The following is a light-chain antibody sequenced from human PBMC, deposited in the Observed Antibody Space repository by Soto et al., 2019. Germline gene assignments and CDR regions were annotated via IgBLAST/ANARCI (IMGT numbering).Light chain of an antibody. V-gene: IGKV3-20*01. Sequence: EIVLTQSPGTLSLSPGERATLSCKASQSVSSSYLACYQQKPGQAPRLLIYGASSRATGIPDWFSGSGSETDFALTISRMEPEDFAVYYCQQYGSSSWTFGQGTKVEIK. CDR2: GAS. J-gene: IGKJ1*01. CDR1: QSVSSSY. CDR3: QQYGSSSWT.